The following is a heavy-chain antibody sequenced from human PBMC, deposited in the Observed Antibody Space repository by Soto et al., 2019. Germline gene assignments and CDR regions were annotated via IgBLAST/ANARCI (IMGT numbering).Heavy chain of an antibody. CDR2: IIPIFGTA. J-gene: IGHJ6*02. V-gene: IGHV1-69*01. CDR1: GGTISSYA. Sequence: QVQLVQSGAEVKKPGSSVKVSCKASGGTISSYAISWVRQAPGQGLEWMGGIIPIFGTANYAQKFQGRVTITADESTSTAYMELSSLRSEDTAVYYCARMSCSSTSCYSAYYYYGMDVWGQGTTVTVSS. D-gene: IGHD2-2*01. CDR3: ARMSCSSTSCYSAYYYYGMDV.